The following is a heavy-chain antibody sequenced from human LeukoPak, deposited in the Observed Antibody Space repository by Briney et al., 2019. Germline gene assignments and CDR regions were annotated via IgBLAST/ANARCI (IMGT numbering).Heavy chain of an antibody. D-gene: IGHD1-26*01. CDR3: ARGSYSRY. CDR2: IYSGGST. J-gene: IGHJ4*02. Sequence: GGSLRLSCAASGFTFSSYGMHWVRRAPGKGLEWVAVIYSGGSTYYADSVKGRFTISRDNSKNTLYLQMNSLRAEDTAVYYCARGSYSRYWGQGTLVTVSS. V-gene: IGHV3-66*01. CDR1: GFTFSSYG.